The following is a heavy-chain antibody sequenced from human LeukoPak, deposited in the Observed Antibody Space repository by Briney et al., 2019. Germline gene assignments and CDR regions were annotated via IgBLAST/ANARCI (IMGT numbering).Heavy chain of an antibody. Sequence: SETLSLTCAVYGGSFSGYYWSWIRQPPGKGLEWIGEINHSGSTNYNPSLKSRVTISVDTSKNQFSLKLSSVTAADTAVYYCARDPKGDTALWGQGTLVTVSS. CDR2: INHSGST. V-gene: IGHV4-34*01. CDR3: ARDPKGDTAL. J-gene: IGHJ4*02. CDR1: GGSFSGYY. D-gene: IGHD5-18*01.